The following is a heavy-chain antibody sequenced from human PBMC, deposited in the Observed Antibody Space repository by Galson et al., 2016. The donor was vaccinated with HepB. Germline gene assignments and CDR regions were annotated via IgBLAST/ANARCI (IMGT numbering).Heavy chain of an antibody. CDR3: TTGHAADLICSGGTCYSGGDFEY. Sequence: SVKVSCKVSGYTLTDSSMHWVRQPPGKGPEWMGSFDPEDGITILAQRFQGRVTMTDDTSTDTAYMELSSLRSEDTAMYFCTTGHAADLICSGGTCYSGGDFEYWGQGTLVTVSS. CDR2: FDPEDGIT. CDR1: GYTLTDSS. D-gene: IGHD2-15*01. V-gene: IGHV1-24*01. J-gene: IGHJ4*02.